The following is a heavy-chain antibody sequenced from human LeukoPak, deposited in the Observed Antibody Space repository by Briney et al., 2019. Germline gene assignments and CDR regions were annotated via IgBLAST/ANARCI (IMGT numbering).Heavy chain of an antibody. CDR1: VASVRSDSYY. D-gene: IGHD6-19*01. CDR2: AYYSGST. Sequence: SETLSLTCTVSVASVRSDSYYWSWIRQPPGKGLEWIGYAYYSGSTYYNPSLESRVSMSVDTSKNQFSLKLTSVTAADTAVFYCPRGRGATGWYVFDYWRQGALVTVSS. CDR3: PRGRGATGWYVFDY. V-gene: IGHV4-61*01. J-gene: IGHJ4*02.